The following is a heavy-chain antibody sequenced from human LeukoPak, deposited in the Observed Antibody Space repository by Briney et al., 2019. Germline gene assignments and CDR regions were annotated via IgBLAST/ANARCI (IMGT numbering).Heavy chain of an antibody. V-gene: IGHV3-74*01. Sequence: GGSLRLSCAASGFTFSSYWMNWVRQAPGKGLVWVSRINSDGSSTSYADSVKGRFTISRDNAKNTLYLQMNSLRAEDTAVYYCARGGAPGYYDSSGYHDYWGQGTLVTVSS. CDR2: INSDGSST. CDR1: GFTFSSYW. CDR3: ARGGAPGYYDSSGYHDY. J-gene: IGHJ4*02. D-gene: IGHD3-22*01.